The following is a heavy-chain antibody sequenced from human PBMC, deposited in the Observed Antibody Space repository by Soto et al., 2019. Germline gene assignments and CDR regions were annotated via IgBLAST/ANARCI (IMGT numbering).Heavy chain of an antibody. CDR3: SKGEMSTIRNSFDP. D-gene: IGHD1-7*01. CDR2: ISGSGGTT. J-gene: IGHJ5*02. CDR1: GFTFSSYA. Sequence: EVQLLESGGGLVQPGGSLRLSCAASGFTFSSYAMSWVRQAPGKGLECVSTISGSGGTTYYADSVKGRFTISRDASKDTLFLQMSNLRAEDTALYYCSKGEMSTIRNSFDPWGQGTLVTVSS. V-gene: IGHV3-23*01.